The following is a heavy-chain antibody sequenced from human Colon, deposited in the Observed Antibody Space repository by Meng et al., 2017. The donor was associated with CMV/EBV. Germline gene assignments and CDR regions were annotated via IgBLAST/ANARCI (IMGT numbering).Heavy chain of an antibody. CDR1: NGSIYSSNYY. D-gene: IGHD3-9*01. CDR2: IYYSGST. Sequence: TVSNGSIYSSNYYLGWIRQPPGKGLEWIGNIYYSGSTHYNPSLKSRVTMSVDTSKNQFSLKLSSVTAADTAVYYCASIRYFDWLLDDFWGQGTLVTVSS. CDR3: ASIRYFDWLLDDF. V-gene: IGHV4-39*01. J-gene: IGHJ4*02.